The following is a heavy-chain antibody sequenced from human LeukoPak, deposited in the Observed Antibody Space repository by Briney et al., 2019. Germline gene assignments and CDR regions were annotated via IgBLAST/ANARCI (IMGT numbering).Heavy chain of an antibody. Sequence: ASVKVSCKASGGTFSSYVISRVRQAPGQGLEWMGGIIPIFGTANYAQKFQGRVTITADKSTSTAYMELSSLRSEDTAVYYCARVKLSGNAFDIWGQGTMVTVSS. D-gene: IGHD2-15*01. J-gene: IGHJ3*02. V-gene: IGHV1-69*06. CDR3: ARVKLSGNAFDI. CDR1: GGTFSSYV. CDR2: IIPIFGTA.